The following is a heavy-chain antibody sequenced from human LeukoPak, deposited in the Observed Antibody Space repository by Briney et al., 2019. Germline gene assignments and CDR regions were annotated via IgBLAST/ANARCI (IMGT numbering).Heavy chain of an antibody. D-gene: IGHD2-2*01. CDR3: VTYSSSNGREFQY. V-gene: IGHV3-7*01. Sequence: GGSLRLSCAASGFTVSSNYMSWVRQAPGKGLEWVANIQQHGSETYYGDSVKGRFTISRDNAKNSLYLQMNSLRAEDTAVYYCVTYSSSNGREFQYWGQGTLVTVSS. J-gene: IGHJ1*01. CDR1: GFTVSSNY. CDR2: IQQHGSET.